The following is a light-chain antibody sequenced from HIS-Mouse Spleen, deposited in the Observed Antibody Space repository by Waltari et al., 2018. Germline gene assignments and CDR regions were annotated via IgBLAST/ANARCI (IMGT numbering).Light chain of an antibody. J-gene: IGLJ2*01. CDR1: VLAKKY. Sequence: SYYLTQPPSGSVSPGQTARTTCTGDVLAKKYSRWFQQKPGHAPVLVIYKDSERPSGIPERFSGSSSGTTVTLTISGAQVEDEADYYCYSAADNNVVFGGGTKLTVL. CDR2: KDS. V-gene: IGLV3-27*01. CDR3: YSAADNNVV.